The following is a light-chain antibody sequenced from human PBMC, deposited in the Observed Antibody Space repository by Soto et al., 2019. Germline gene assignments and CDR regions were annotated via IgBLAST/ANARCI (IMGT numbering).Light chain of an antibody. V-gene: IGKV3-11*01. J-gene: IGKJ1*01. CDR3: QQYGSSPQT. CDR2: DTS. CDR1: QSVSRY. Sequence: EVVLTQSPATLSLSPGERATLSCRASQSVSRYLAWYQQKPGQAPRLLIYDTSNRATGIPARFSGSGSGTDFTLTISSLEPEDFAVYYCQQYGSSPQTFGQGTKVEIK.